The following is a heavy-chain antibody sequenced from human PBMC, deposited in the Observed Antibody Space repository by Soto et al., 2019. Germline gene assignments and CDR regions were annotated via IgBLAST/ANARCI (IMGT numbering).Heavy chain of an antibody. Sequence: EVQLVESGGGLVQPGRSLRLSCAASGFTFDDYAMHWVRQAPGKGLEWVSGISWNSGSIGYADSVKGRFTISRDNAKNSLYLQMNSLRAEDTALYYCAKDNGYCGGDCYSGDAFDIWGQGTMVTVSS. CDR1: GFTFDDYA. D-gene: IGHD2-21*02. CDR3: AKDNGYCGGDCYSGDAFDI. V-gene: IGHV3-9*01. CDR2: ISWNSGSI. J-gene: IGHJ3*02.